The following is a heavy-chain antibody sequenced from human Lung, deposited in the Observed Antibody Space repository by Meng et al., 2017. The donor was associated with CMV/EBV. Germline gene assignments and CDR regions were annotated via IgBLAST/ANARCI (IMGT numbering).Heavy chain of an antibody. Sequence: SEXVSCKASGDAFSKYAIIWVREAPGQGLEWLGGFIPRVNIANYVQKFQGIVTITADSSTSTGYTELRSLTSDDNAGYYCSGGSDGYNMNYFHYWGQGTGVTVSS. J-gene: IGHJ4*02. CDR3: SGGSDGYNMNYFHY. D-gene: IGHD5-24*01. CDR1: GDAFSKYA. V-gene: IGHV1-69*10. CDR2: FIPRVNIA.